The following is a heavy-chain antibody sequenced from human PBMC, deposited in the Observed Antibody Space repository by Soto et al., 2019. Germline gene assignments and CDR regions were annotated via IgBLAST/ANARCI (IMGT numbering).Heavy chain of an antibody. CDR2: ISYDGSNK. Sequence: QVQLVESGGGVVQPGRSLRLSCAASGFTFSSYGMHWVRQAPGKGLEWVAVISYDGSNKYYADSVKGRFTISRDNSKNTLYLQMNSLRAEDTAVYYCAKDWKYYDILTGYHNETYYGMDVWGQGTTVTVSS. V-gene: IGHV3-30*18. J-gene: IGHJ6*02. CDR1: GFTFSSYG. CDR3: AKDWKYYDILTGYHNETYYGMDV. D-gene: IGHD3-9*01.